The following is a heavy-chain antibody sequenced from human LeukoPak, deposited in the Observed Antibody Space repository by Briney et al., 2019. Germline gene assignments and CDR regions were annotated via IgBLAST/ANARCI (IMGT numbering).Heavy chain of an antibody. Sequence: GGSLRLSCAASGFTFSSYSMNWVRQAPGKGLEWVSSISSSSSYIYYADSVKGRFTISRDNAKNSLYLQMNSLRAEDTAMYYCARDGYGSGKLAFDIWGQGTMVTVSS. J-gene: IGHJ3*02. CDR2: ISSSSSYI. CDR1: GFTFSSYS. V-gene: IGHV3-21*01. D-gene: IGHD3-10*01. CDR3: ARDGYGSGKLAFDI.